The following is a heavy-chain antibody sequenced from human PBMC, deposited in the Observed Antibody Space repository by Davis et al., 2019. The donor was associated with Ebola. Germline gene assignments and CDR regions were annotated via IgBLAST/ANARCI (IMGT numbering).Heavy chain of an antibody. CDR2: IYSGGHT. CDR1: GFTFSNNW. CDR3: ARGPGRYSGSGPDYYGLDV. V-gene: IGHV3-66*01. Sequence: GGSLRLSCTVSGFTFSNNWMSWVRQVPGKGLEWVSTIYSGGHTYYADSVKDRFTISRDNSENTLYLQMNSLRAEDTAVYYCARGPGRYSGSGPDYYGLDVWGQGTTVTVSS. J-gene: IGHJ6*02. D-gene: IGHD3-10*01.